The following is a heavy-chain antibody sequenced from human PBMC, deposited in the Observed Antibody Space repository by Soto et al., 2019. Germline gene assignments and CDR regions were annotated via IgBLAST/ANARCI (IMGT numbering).Heavy chain of an antibody. CDR3: ARSDYGGKIDY. CDR1: GGTFSSYT. Sequence: QVQLVQSGAEVKKPGSSVKVSCKASGGTFSSYTISWVRQAPGQGLEWMGRIIPILGIANYAQKFQGRVMITADKSTSTAYMELSSLRSEDTAVYYCARSDYGGKIDYWGQGTLVTVSS. CDR2: IIPILGIA. J-gene: IGHJ4*02. D-gene: IGHD4-17*01. V-gene: IGHV1-69*02.